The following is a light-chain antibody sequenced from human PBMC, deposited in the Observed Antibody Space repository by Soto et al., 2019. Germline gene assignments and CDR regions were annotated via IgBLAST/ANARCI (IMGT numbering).Light chain of an antibody. Sequence: IVMTHSPSTLSLSPFYRVTRSFMASQYINTRLAWYQHRPGQAPRLLIYQTSIRAAGIPARFSASGSGTDFTLTISDVQPEDFALYYCHQRQSWPRTFGQGTKVDIK. CDR2: QTS. V-gene: IGKV3-15*01. CDR1: QYINTR. CDR3: HQRQSWPRT. J-gene: IGKJ1*01.